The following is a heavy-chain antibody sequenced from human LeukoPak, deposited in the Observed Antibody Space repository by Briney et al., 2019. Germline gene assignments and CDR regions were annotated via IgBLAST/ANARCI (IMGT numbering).Heavy chain of an antibody. CDR2: IIPIFGTA. Sequence: SVKVSCKASGGTFSSYATSWVRQAPGQGLEWMGGIIPIFGTANYAQKFQGRVTITADESTSTAYMELSSLRSEDTAVYYCASSIAAAGMVSSAFDIWGQGTMVTVSS. J-gene: IGHJ3*02. D-gene: IGHD6-13*01. CDR1: GGTFSSYA. V-gene: IGHV1-69*13. CDR3: ASSIAAAGMVSSAFDI.